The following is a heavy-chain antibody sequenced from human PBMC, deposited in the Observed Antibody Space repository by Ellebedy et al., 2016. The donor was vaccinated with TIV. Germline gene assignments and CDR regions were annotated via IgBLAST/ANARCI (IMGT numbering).Heavy chain of an antibody. V-gene: IGHV3-74*03. CDR2: INNDVRTT. CDR3: ARTTDVPGVGDWFDS. D-gene: IGHD3-16*01. J-gene: IGHJ5*01. Sequence: GKSLKISCAASGFTFSTYWMHWVRQAPGKGLVWISRINNDVRTTTYVDSVEGRFTISRDNARNTLYLQMRSLRAEDTAVYFCARTTDVPGVGDWFDSWGQGTLVTVSS. CDR1: GFTFSTYW.